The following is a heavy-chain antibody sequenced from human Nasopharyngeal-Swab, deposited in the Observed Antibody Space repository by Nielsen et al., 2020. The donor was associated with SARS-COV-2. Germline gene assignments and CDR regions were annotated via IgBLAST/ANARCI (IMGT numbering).Heavy chain of an antibody. Sequence: GESLKISCAASGLTLRTNDINWVRVAAGKGLEWVSYISGSSSATYYADSVKDRFTISRDNAKNSLHLQMNSLRDDDTAVYYCARGWLADWGQGTPVTVSS. J-gene: IGHJ4*02. CDR3: ARGWLAD. D-gene: IGHD3-9*01. V-gene: IGHV3-48*02. CDR2: ISGSSSAT. CDR1: GLTLRTND.